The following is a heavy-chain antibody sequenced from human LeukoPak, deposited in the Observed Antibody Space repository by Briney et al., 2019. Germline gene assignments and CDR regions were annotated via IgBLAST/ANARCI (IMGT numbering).Heavy chain of an antibody. CDR3: AKDHKYQLRRAGTNFDY. J-gene: IGHJ4*02. CDR1: GFTFSSYS. Sequence: GGSLRLSCAASGFTFSSYSMNWVRQAPGKGLEWVSSISSSSSYIYYADSVKGRFTISRDNSKNTLYLQMNSLRAEDTAVYYCAKDHKYQLRRAGTNFDYWGQGTLVTVSS. D-gene: IGHD2-2*01. V-gene: IGHV3-21*04. CDR2: ISSSSSYI.